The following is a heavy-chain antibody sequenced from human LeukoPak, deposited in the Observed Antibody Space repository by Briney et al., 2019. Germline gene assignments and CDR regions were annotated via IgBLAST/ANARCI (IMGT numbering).Heavy chain of an antibody. D-gene: IGHD5-12*01. CDR2: IYYSGST. CDR1: GGSISSYY. V-gene: IGHV4-59*01. J-gene: IGHJ3*02. Sequence: KSSETLSLTCTVSGGSISSYYWSWIRQPPGKGLEWIGYIYYSGSTNYNPSLKSRVTISVDTSKNQFSLKLSSVTAADTAVYYCASSGYDSDAFDIWGQGTMVTVSS. CDR3: ASSGYDSDAFDI.